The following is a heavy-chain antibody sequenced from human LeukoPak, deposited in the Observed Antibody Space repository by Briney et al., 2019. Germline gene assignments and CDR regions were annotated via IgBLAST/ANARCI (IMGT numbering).Heavy chain of an antibody. J-gene: IGHJ3*02. CDR1: GFTVSSNY. Sequence: GGSLRLSCAASGFTVSSNYMSWVRQAPGKGLERVSISYSGGSTFYADSVKGRFTISRDNSKNTLYLQMNSLRAADTDVYYCARGGSYLSAFDIWGQGTMVTVSS. V-gene: IGHV3-53*01. CDR2: SYSGGST. CDR3: ARGGSYLSAFDI. D-gene: IGHD1-26*01.